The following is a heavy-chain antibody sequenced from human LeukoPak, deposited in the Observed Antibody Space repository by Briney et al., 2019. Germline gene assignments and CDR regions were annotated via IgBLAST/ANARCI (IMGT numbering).Heavy chain of an antibody. D-gene: IGHD3-10*01. CDR2: IGWNGGSI. CDR1: GFTFRSYS. J-gene: IGHJ4*02. CDR3: AKESMRGIYGSGSYSHIDY. V-gene: IGHV3-9*01. Sequence: GGSLRLSCAASGFTFRSYSMNWVRQAPGKGLEWVSGIGWNGGSIAYADSVKGRFTISRDNAKNSLYLQMNSLRAEDTALYYCAKESMRGIYGSGSYSHIDYWGQGTLVTVSS.